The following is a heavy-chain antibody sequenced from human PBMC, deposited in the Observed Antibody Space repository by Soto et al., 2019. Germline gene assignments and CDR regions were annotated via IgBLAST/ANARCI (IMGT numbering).Heavy chain of an antibody. CDR1: GFIISTYE. V-gene: IGHV3-48*03. CDR2: ISTSGSTI. J-gene: IGHJ5*02. Sequence: LRLSCAASGFIISTYELNWVRQAPGKGLEWVSYISTSGSTILYADSVKGRFTLSRDNAKNSLYLQMTSLRVEDTAVYYCVKGLEPWGQGTLVTVSS. CDR3: VKGLEP.